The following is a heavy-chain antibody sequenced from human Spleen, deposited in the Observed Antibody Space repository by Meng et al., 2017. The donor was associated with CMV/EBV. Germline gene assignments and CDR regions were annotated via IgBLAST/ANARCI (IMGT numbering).Heavy chain of an antibody. CDR2: IISIVGTA. J-gene: IGHJ6*02. CDR3: YLLGSSNSDAMDV. D-gene: IGHD2-2*01. CDR1: GGTFSSYA. Sequence: KASGGTFSSYALSWVRQAPGQGLEWMGEIISIVGTANYAPKFQGRVTITTDDSTSTAYMELSSLRSEDTAVYYCYLLGSSNSDAMDVWGQGTTVTVSS. V-gene: IGHV1-69*05.